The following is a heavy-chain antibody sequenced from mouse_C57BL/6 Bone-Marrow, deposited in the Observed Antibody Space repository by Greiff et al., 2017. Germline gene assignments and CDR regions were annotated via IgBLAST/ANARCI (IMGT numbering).Heavy chain of an antibody. Sequence: QVQLQQSGAELAKPGASVKLSCKASGYTFTSYWMHWVKQRPGQGLEWIGYINPSSGYTKYNQKFKDKATLTADKSSSTAYMQLSSLTYEDSAVXYCTRDYCGSAFAYWGQGTLVTVSA. CDR2: INPSSGYT. D-gene: IGHD1-1*01. CDR1: GYTFTSYW. V-gene: IGHV1-7*01. CDR3: TRDYCGSAFAY. J-gene: IGHJ3*01.